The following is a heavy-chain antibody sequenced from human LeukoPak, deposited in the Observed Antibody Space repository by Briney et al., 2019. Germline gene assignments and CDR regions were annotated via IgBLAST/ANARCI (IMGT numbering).Heavy chain of an antibody. J-gene: IGHJ5*02. CDR2: ISYDGSTK. CDR1: GFTFSFFA. CDR3: ARDAMVRGAILIFRGFDP. D-gene: IGHD3-10*01. Sequence: GGSLRLSCAASGFTFSFFAMYWVRQAPGKGLEWVAVISYDGSTKYYPESVKGRFTVSRDNARNSVYLQMNSLRVEDTAVYYCARDAMVRGAILIFRGFDPWGQGTLVTVSS. V-gene: IGHV3-30*04.